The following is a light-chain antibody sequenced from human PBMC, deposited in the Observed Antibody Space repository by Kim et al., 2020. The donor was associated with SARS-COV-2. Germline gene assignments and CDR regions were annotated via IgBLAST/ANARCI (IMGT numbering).Light chain of an antibody. J-gene: IGLJ2*01. CDR1: KLGDKY. V-gene: IGLV3-1*01. CDR2: QDS. Sequence: SYELTQPPSVSVSPGQTASITCSGDKLGDKYACWYQQKPGRSPVLVIYQDSKRPSGIPERFSGSNSGNTATLTISGTQAMDEADYYCQAWDSSVVFGGGTQLTVL. CDR3: QAWDSSVV.